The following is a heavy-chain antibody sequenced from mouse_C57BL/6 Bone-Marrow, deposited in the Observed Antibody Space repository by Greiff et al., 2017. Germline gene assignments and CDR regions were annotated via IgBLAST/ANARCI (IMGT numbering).Heavy chain of an antibody. V-gene: IGHV6-6*01. Sequence: EVKLQESGGGLVQPGGSMKLSCAASGFTFSDAWMDWVRQSPEKGLEWVAEIRNKANNHATYYAESVKGRFTISRDDSKSSVYLQMNSLRAEDTGIYYCTRNWDGGYAMDYWGQGTSVTVSS. CDR3: TRNWDGGYAMDY. CDR2: IRNKANNHAT. D-gene: IGHD4-1*01. J-gene: IGHJ4*01. CDR1: GFTFSDAW.